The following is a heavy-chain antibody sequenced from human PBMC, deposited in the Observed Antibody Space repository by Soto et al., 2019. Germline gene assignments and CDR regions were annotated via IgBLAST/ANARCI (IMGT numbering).Heavy chain of an antibody. CDR3: AAAGYYYDSSGYLDY. D-gene: IGHD3-22*01. Sequence: ASVKVSCKASGFTFTSSAVQWVRQARGQRLEWIGWIVASSGNTNYAQKFQERVTITRDMSTSTAYMELSSLRSEDTAVYYCAAAGYYYDSSGYLDYWGQGTLVTVSS. V-gene: IGHV1-58*01. J-gene: IGHJ4*02. CDR1: GFTFTSSA. CDR2: IVASSGNT.